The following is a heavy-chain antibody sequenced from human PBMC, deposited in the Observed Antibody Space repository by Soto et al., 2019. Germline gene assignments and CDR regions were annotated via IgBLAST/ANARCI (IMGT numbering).Heavy chain of an antibody. D-gene: IGHD3-10*01. Sequence: GSLRLSCTASGFTLHNYAMAWVRQAPGKGLEWVSTLIGGHYGTAYSYSVKGRFTVSRDNSKNCLYLQMNSLGVEDTAMYFCAKGKSTGDIDWFDPWGQGSLVTVSS. CDR2: LIGGHYGT. CDR1: GFTLHNYA. J-gene: IGHJ5*02. V-gene: IGHV3-23*01. CDR3: AKGKSTGDIDWFDP.